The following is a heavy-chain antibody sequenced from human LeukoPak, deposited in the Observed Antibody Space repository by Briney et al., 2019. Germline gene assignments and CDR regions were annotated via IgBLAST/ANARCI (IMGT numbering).Heavy chain of an antibody. J-gene: IGHJ3*02. CDR2: INPSGGST. D-gene: IGHD6-6*01. Sequence: GASVKVSCKASGYTFTSYYMHWVRQAPGQGLEWMGIINPSGGSTSYAQKFQGRVTMTRDTSTSTVYMELGSLRSEDTAVYYCARRILSSSRVHDAFDIWGQGTMVTVSS. CDR3: ARRILSSSRVHDAFDI. V-gene: IGHV1-46*01. CDR1: GYTFTSYY.